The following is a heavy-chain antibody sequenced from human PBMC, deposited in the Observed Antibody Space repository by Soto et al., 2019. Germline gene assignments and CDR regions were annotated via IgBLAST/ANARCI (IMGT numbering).Heavy chain of an antibody. D-gene: IGHD3-9*01. J-gene: IGHJ4*02. CDR3: ARDKDWAFDY. CDR1: GFTLSNYV. V-gene: IGHV3-48*03. CDR2: IGSSSVTI. Sequence: GGSLRLSCAASGFTLSNYVMNWVRQAPGKGLEWISCIGSSSVTIFHADSVKGRFTISRDNTQNSLFLLMNSLRAEDTAIYYCARDKDWAFDYWGQGTLVTVSS.